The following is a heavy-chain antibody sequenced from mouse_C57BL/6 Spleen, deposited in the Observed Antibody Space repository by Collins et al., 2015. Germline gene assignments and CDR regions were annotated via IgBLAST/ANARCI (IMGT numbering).Heavy chain of an antibody. CDR2: INPSNGGT. CDR3: TIRVYYYAMDY. Sequence: QVQLQQPGAELVKPGASVKLSCKASGYTFTSYYMYWVKQRPGQGLEWIGGINPSNGGTNFNEKFKSKATLTVDKSSSTAYMQLSSLTSEDSAVYYCTIRVYYYAMDYWGQGTSVTVSS. J-gene: IGHJ4*01. CDR1: GYTFTSYY. D-gene: IGHD2-10*02. V-gene: IGHV1S81*02.